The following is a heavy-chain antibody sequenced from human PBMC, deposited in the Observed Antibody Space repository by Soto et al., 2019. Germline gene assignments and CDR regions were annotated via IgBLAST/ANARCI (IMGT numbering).Heavy chain of an antibody. CDR1: GYAFSQFY. J-gene: IGHJ6*03. Sequence: QVQLVQSGAEVKKPGASVKVSCKASGYAFSQFYIHWMRQAPGQGLEWMGWINPNSGRTKFAQNFQGWVTMTRDTSIKTVYMELSGLRSEATAVYYCARESGGTTATLDYYYFYMDVWGKGTKVTVSS. V-gene: IGHV1-2*04. CDR2: INPNSGRT. D-gene: IGHD4-17*01. CDR3: ARESGGTTATLDYYYFYMDV.